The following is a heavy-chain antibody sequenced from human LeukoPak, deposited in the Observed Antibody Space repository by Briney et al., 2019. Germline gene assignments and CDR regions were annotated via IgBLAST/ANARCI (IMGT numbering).Heavy chain of an antibody. CDR3: ARAYGCSGGRCYADY. D-gene: IGHD2-15*01. CDR1: GYSFNTYW. V-gene: IGHV5-51*01. Sequence: GESLKISCKGSGYSFNTYWIGWVRQMPGKGLEWMGIIYPGDSDTTYSPSFQGQVTISVDKSISTTYLQWSSLKASDTAFYYCARAYGCSGGRCYADYWGPGPRSPSPQ. CDR2: IYPGDSDT. J-gene: IGHJ4*02.